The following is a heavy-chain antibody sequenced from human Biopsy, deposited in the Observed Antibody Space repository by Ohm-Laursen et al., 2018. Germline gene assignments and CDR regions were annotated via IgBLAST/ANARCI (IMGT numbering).Heavy chain of an antibody. CDR2: INWNSDNL. V-gene: IGHV3-9*01. J-gene: IGHJ6*02. D-gene: IGHD3-9*01. CDR1: GFIFGDYA. Sequence: SLRLSCTASGFIFGDYAMHWVRQAPGKGLEWVSGINWNSDNLGYVGSVKGRFTISRDNSKNSLYLQMNSLRLEDTALYFCARAFRGQYFYYYYGMDVWGQGTTVTVSS. CDR3: ARAFRGQYFYYYYGMDV.